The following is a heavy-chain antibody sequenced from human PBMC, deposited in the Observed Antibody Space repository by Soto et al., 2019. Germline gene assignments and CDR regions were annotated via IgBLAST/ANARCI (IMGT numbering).Heavy chain of an antibody. V-gene: IGHV1-18*04. CDR3: ARGSSMIVVGGPYGMDV. J-gene: IGHJ6*02. D-gene: IGHD3-22*01. CDR1: GYTFTSYG. Sequence: ASVKVSCKASGYTFTSYGISWARQAPGQGLEWMGWISAYNGNTNYAQKLQGRVTMTTDTSTSTAYMELRSLRSDDTAVYYCARGSSMIVVGGPYGMDVWGQGTTVTVSS. CDR2: ISAYNGNT.